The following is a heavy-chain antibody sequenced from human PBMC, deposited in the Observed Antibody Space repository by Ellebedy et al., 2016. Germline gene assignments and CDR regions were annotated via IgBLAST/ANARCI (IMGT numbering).Heavy chain of an antibody. CDR3: AREYYYGMDV. CDR2: ISGRSIKT. Sequence: GGSLRLSXAASGFKFNIYAMTWVRQAPGKGLEWVSYISGRSIKTNYADSVKGRFTVSRDDAKNSLYLQMNSLRAEDTAVYYCAREYYYGMDVWGQGTAVTVSS. J-gene: IGHJ6*02. CDR1: GFKFNIYA. V-gene: IGHV3-21*04.